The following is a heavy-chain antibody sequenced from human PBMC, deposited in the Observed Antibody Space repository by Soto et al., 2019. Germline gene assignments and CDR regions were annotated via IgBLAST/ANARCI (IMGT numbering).Heavy chain of an antibody. CDR2: ITGSGKTI. D-gene: IGHD2-15*01. J-gene: IGHJ5*02. CDR3: ARAKDLGNWFDR. CDR1: GFTFSDNY. V-gene: IGHV3-11*01. Sequence: VGSLRLSCAASGFTFSDNYMSWIRQAPGKGLEWVSYITGSGKTIYYADSVKGRFTISRDNAKNSLYLQMNSLRADDTAVYYCARAKDLGNWFDRWGQGTLVTVSS.